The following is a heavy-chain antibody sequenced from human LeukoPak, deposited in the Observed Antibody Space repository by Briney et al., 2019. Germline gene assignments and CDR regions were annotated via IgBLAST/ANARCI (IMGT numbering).Heavy chain of an antibody. V-gene: IGHV4-39*07. Sequence: SETLSLTCTVSGGSISSSSYYWGWIRQPPGKGLEWIGSIYYSGSTYYNPSLKSRVTISVDTSKNQFSLKLSSVTAADTAVYYCARRVYSSGPMGGYYFDYWGQGTLVTVSS. CDR1: GGSISSSSYY. D-gene: IGHD6-19*01. CDR2: IYYSGST. J-gene: IGHJ4*02. CDR3: ARRVYSSGPMGGYYFDY.